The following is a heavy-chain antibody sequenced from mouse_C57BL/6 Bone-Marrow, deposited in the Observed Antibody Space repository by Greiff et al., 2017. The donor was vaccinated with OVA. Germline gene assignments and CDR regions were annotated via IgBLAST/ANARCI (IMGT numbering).Heavy chain of an antibody. CDR1: GYTFTNYW. J-gene: IGHJ4*01. V-gene: IGHV1-63*01. D-gene: IGHD1-1*01. CDR3: ARERLLHYYAMDY. Sequence: QVQLQQSGAELVRPGTSVKMSCKASGYTFTNYWIGWAKQRPGHGLEWIGDIYPGGGYTNYNEKFKGKATLTADKSSSTAYMQFSSLTSEDSAIYYCARERLLHYYAMDYWGQGTSVTVSS. CDR2: IYPGGGYT.